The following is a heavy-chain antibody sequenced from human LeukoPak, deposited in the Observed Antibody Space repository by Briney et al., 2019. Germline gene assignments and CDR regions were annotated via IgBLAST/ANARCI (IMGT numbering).Heavy chain of an antibody. J-gene: IGHJ4*02. CDR2: INHSGST. CDR1: GGSISSSSYY. V-gene: IGHV4-39*07. CDR3: ARDNNYDSSGFDY. D-gene: IGHD3-22*01. Sequence: SETLSLTCTVSGGSISSSSYYWGWIRQPPGKGLEWIGEINHSGSTNYNPSLKSRVTISVDTSKNQFSLKLSSVTAADTAVYYCARDNNYDSSGFDYWGQGTLVTVSS.